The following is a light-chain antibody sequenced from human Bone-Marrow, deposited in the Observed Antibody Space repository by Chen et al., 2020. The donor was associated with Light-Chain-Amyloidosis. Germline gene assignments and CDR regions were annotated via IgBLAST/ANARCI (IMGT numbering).Light chain of an antibody. CDR2: GAS. V-gene: IGKV3-15*01. J-gene: IGKJ1*01. CDR1: QSVSSN. CDR3: QQYNNWHPWT. Sequence: EIVMTQSPATLSVSPGERATLSCRASQSVSSNLAWYQQKPGQAPRLLIYGASTRATGIPARFSGSGSGKEFTLTISSLQSEDFAVYYCQQYNNWHPWTFGQGTKVEIK.